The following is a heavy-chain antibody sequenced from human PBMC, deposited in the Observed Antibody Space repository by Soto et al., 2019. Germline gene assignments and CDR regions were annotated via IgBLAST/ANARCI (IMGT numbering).Heavy chain of an antibody. D-gene: IGHD3-16*01. V-gene: IGHV4-61*01. Sequence: QVQLQESGPGLVKPSETLSLTCAVSGDSVSNDNYYWSWIRQPQGKGLEWIGYIYYSGTTNYNSYLKSRLSLSVDMSKNQFSLKLASVTAADTAVYFCARSQRGRTAFTFDYWGQGALVTVSS. CDR2: IYYSGTT. CDR1: GDSVSNDNYY. J-gene: IGHJ4*02. CDR3: ARSQRGRTAFTFDY.